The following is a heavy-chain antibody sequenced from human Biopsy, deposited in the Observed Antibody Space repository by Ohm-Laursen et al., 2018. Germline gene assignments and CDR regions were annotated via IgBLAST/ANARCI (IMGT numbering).Heavy chain of an antibody. CDR3: AGIVLGPTNDAFDI. J-gene: IGHJ3*02. CDR2: IYPGGGT. D-gene: IGHD1-26*01. V-gene: IGHV4-4*07. Sequence: SETLSLTCTVSGDSIRNYYWSWIRQAAGKGLEWIGRIYPGGGTIYNPSLKSRVTMSVDTSKNHFSPILNSVTAADTAVYYCAGIVLGPTNDAFDIWGQGTMVTVSS. CDR1: GDSIRNYY.